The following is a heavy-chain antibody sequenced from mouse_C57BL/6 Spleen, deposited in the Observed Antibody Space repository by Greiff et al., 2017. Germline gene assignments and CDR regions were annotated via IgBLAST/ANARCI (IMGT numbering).Heavy chain of an antibody. Sequence: QVTLKVCGPGILQPSQTLSLTCSFSGFSLSTFGMGVGWIRQPSGKGLEWLAHIWWDDDKYYNPALKSRLTISKDTSKNQVFLKIANVDTADTATYYCARVNYYSNLYYAMDYWGQGTSVTVSS. CDR1: GFSLSTFGMG. CDR3: ARVNYYSNLYYAMDY. CDR2: IWWDDDK. J-gene: IGHJ4*01. V-gene: IGHV8-8*01. D-gene: IGHD2-5*01.